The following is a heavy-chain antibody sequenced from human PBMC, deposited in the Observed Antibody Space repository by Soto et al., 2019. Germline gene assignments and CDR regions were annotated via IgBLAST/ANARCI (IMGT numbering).Heavy chain of an antibody. CDR3: AKDQAAGGTISRYFQD. D-gene: IGHD6-13*01. J-gene: IGHJ1*01. V-gene: IGHV3-23*01. Sequence: EVQLLESGGGLVQPEGSLRLSCAASGFTFSSYAMNWVRQAPGKGLEWVSGISGGGGTTYYADSVKCRFTISRDNSKNTLYLQVNSLRAEDTAVYYCAKDQAAGGTISRYFQDWGQGTLVTVSS. CDR2: ISGGGGTT. CDR1: GFTFSSYA.